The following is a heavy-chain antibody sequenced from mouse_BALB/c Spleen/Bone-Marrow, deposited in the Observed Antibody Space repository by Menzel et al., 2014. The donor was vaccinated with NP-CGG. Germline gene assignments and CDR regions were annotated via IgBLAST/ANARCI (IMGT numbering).Heavy chain of an antibody. Sequence: EVHLVESGGGLVQPGGSLRLSCATSGFTFTDYYMSWVRQPPGKALEWLGFIKNKANGYTTGYSASVKGRFTISRDNSQSILYLQMNTLRAEDSATYYCARDDYYAMDYWGQGTSVTVSS. CDR1: GFTFTDYY. J-gene: IGHJ4*01. V-gene: IGHV7-3*02. CDR2: IKNKANGYTT. CDR3: ARDDYYAMDY.